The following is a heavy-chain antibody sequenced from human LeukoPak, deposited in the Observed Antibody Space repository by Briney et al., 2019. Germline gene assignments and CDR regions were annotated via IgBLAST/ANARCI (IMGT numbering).Heavy chain of an antibody. CDR3: ARRNYDSSGYHLYYFDS. CDR1: GGSISSGGYY. Sequence: SETLSLTCTVSGGSISSGGYYWSWIRQHPGKGLEWIGYIYYSGSTYYNPSLKSRVTISVDTSKNQFSLKLSSVTAADTAVYYCARRNYDSSGYHLYYFDSWGQGTLVTISS. D-gene: IGHD3-22*01. CDR2: IYYSGST. J-gene: IGHJ4*02. V-gene: IGHV4-31*03.